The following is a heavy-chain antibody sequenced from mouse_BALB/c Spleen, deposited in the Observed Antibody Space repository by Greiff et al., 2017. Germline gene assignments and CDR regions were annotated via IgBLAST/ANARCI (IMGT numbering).Heavy chain of an antibody. J-gene: IGHJ2*01. CDR1: GFTFSSYA. V-gene: IGHV5-6-5*01. CDR2: ISSGGST. D-gene: IGHD1-1*01. Sequence: EVMLVESGGGLVKPGGSLKLSCAASGFTFSSYAMSWVRQTPEKRLEWVASISSGGSTYYPDSVKGRFTISRDNARNILYLQMSSLRSEDTAMYYCASLIYYYGSDYFDYWGQGTTLTVSS. CDR3: ASLIYYYGSDYFDY.